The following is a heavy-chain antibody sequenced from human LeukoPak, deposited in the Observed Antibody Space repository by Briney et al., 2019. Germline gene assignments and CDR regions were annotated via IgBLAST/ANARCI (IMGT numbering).Heavy chain of an antibody. CDR2: INPNSGAT. J-gene: IGHJ4*02. CDR3: ARYSLGFGAPWYFDY. D-gene: IGHD3-3*01. CDR1: GYTFTDYY. V-gene: IGHV1-2*02. Sequence: GASVKVSCKASGYTFTDYYMHWVRQAPGQGLEWMGSINPNSGATNYAREFQGRVTMTRDTSIITAYMELGRLTSDDTAVFYCARYSLGFGAPWYFDYWGQGTVVTVSS.